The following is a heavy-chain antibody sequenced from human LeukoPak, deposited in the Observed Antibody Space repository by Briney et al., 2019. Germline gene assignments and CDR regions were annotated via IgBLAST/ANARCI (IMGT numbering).Heavy chain of an antibody. CDR1: GGTFSSYA. CDR3: ARPDRRWRYFDPVKAFDI. Sequence: SVKVSCKASGGTFSSYAISWVRQAPGQGLEWMGGIIPIFGTANYAQKFQGRVTITTDESTSTAYMELSSLRSEDTAVYYCARPDRRWRYFDPVKAFDIWGQGTMVTVSS. CDR2: IIPIFGTA. J-gene: IGHJ3*02. V-gene: IGHV1-69*05. D-gene: IGHD3-9*01.